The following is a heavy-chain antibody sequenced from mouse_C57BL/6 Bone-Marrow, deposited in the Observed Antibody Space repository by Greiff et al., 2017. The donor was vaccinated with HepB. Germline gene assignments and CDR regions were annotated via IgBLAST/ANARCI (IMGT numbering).Heavy chain of an antibody. D-gene: IGHD1-1*01. Sequence: VKLQESGAELVKPGASVKISCKASGYTFTDYYINWVKQRPGQGLEWIGKIGPGSGSTYNNEKFKGKATLTADKSSSTAYMQLSSLTSEDSAVYFCARHLYYYGSSYWYFDVWGTGTTVTVSS. CDR3: ARHLYYYGSSYWYFDV. CDR2: IGPGSGST. V-gene: IGHV1-77*01. CDR1: GYTFTDYY. J-gene: IGHJ1*03.